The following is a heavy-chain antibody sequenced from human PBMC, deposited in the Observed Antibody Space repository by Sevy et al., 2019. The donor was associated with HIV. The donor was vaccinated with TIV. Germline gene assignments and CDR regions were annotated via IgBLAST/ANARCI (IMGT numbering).Heavy chain of an antibody. CDR1: VGSITSLY. Sequence: SETLSLTCTVSVGSITSLYWNWIRQPPGKGLEWIANIYYNGHINYNPSLKSRVTLSLDTSKNQFSVRLSSVTAADTAMYYCAGENAWGRGYSWGQGTLVTVSS. CDR3: AGENAWGRGYS. D-gene: IGHD1-26*01. V-gene: IGHV4-59*08. J-gene: IGHJ4*02. CDR2: IYYNGHI.